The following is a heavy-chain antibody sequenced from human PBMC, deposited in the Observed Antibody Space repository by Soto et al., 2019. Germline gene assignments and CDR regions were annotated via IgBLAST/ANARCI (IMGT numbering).Heavy chain of an antibody. J-gene: IGHJ4*02. Sequence: PGGSLRLSCAASGFTFSSYGMHWVRQAPGKGLEWVAVISYDGSNKYYADSVKGRFTISRDNSKNTLYLQMNSLRAEDTAVYYCAKNKVGATSFTDYWGQGTLVTVSS. CDR2: ISYDGSNK. D-gene: IGHD1-26*01. V-gene: IGHV3-30*18. CDR1: GFTFSSYG. CDR3: AKNKVGATSFTDY.